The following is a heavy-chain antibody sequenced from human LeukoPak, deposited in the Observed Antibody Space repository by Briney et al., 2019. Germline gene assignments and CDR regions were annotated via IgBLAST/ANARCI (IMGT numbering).Heavy chain of an antibody. Sequence: PGVSLRLSCAASGFTFSGYEMNWVRQAPGKGLEWVSYIIGRGSTIYYADFVKGRFTISRDNAKNSLYLQMNSLRAEDTAVYYCARGGSSSWYRYYFDYWGQGTLVTVSS. V-gene: IGHV3-48*03. CDR2: IIGRGSTI. CDR1: GFTFSGYE. CDR3: ARGGSSSWYRYYFDY. D-gene: IGHD6-13*01. J-gene: IGHJ4*02.